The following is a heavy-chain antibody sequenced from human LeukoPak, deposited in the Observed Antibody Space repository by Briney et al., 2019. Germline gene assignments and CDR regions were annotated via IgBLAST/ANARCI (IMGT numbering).Heavy chain of an antibody. J-gene: IGHJ4*02. D-gene: IGHD3-22*01. CDR2: IYYSGST. CDR3: ARTYDSSGYSFDY. V-gene: IGHV4-30-4*01. CDR1: GGSISSGDYY. Sequence: PSQTLSLTCTVSGGSISSGDYYWSWIRQPPGKGLEWIGYIYYSGSTYYNPSLKGRVTISVDTSKNQFSLKLSSVTAADTAVYYCARTYDSSGYSFDYWGQGTLVTVSS.